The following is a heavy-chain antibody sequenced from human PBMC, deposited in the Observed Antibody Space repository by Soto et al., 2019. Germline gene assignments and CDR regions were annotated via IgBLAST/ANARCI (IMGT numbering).Heavy chain of an antibody. V-gene: IGHV4-34*01. J-gene: IGHJ5*02. D-gene: IGHD2-2*01. CDR3: ARETRLGYCISTSCPKQYWFDP. CDR2: INHSGST. Sequence: SETLSLTCAVYGGYFSGYYWSWIRQPPGKGLEWIGEINHSGSTNYNPSLKSRATISVDTSKNQFSLKLTSVTAADTAVYYCARETRLGYCISTSCPKQYWFDPWGQGTLVTVSS. CDR1: GGYFSGYY.